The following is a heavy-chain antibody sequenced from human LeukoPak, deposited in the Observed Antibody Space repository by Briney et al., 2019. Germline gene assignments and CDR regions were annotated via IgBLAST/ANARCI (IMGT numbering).Heavy chain of an antibody. J-gene: IGHJ3*02. D-gene: IGHD3-22*01. CDR1: GGSFSGYY. V-gene: IGHV4-34*01. CDR2: INHSGST. CDR3: AREVEYYDSSGYRPHAFDI. Sequence: SETLSFTCAVYGGSFSGYYWSWIRQPPGKGLEWIGEINHSGSTNYNPSLKSRVTISVDTSKNQFSLKVNSVTAADTAVYYCAREVEYYDSSGYRPHAFDIWGQGTLVTVSS.